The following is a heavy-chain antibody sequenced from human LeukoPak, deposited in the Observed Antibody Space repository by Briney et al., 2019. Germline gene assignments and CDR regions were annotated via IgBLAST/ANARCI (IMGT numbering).Heavy chain of an antibody. J-gene: IGHJ4*02. CDR2: IYYSGST. Sequence: PSETLSLTCTVSGGSISSSSYYWGWIRQPPGKGLEWIGNIYYSGSTYYNPSLKSRVTISEDTSKNQFSLKLSSVTAADTAVYYCARRSSSWYSKIDSWGQGTLVTVSS. V-gene: IGHV4-39*01. CDR1: GGSISSSSYY. CDR3: ARRSSSWYSKIDS. D-gene: IGHD6-13*01.